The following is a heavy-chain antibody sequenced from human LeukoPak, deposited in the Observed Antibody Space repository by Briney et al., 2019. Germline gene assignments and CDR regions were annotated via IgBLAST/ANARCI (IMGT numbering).Heavy chain of an antibody. CDR1: GFTFSNAW. CDR3: AKRLGYCTNGVCQEFDY. CDR2: ISGSGGST. D-gene: IGHD2-8*01. Sequence: GGSLRLSCAASGFTFSNAWMSWVRQAPGKGLEWVSAISGSGGSTYYADSVKGRFTISRDNSKNTLYLQMNSLRAEDTAVYYCAKRLGYCTNGVCQEFDYWGQGTLVTVSS. V-gene: IGHV3-23*01. J-gene: IGHJ4*02.